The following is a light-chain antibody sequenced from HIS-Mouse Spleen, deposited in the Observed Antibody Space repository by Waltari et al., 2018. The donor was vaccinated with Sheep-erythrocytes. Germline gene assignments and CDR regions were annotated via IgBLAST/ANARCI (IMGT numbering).Light chain of an antibody. J-gene: IGKJ1*01. Sequence: DIQMTQSPSSLSASVGDRVTITCQASQDISNYLNWYQQKPGKAPKLLISNASNLETGVPSSFIGSGSATDFSFTISILKSDDFAVYYCQQYNNWPPWTFGQGTKVEIK. CDR1: QDISNY. V-gene: IGKV1-33*01. CDR2: NAS. CDR3: QQYNNWPPWT.